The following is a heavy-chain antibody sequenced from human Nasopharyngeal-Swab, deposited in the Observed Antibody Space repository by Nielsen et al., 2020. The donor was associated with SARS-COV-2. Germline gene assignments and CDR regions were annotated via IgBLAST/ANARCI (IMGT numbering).Heavy chain of an antibody. D-gene: IGHD6-19*01. CDR3: AHIVSRGWYGEDFDY. CDR1: GFSLSTSGVG. Sequence: FGPTLVKPTQTLTLTCTFSGFSLSTSGVGVGWIRQPPGKALEWLALLYWDDDKRYSPSLKSRLTITKDTSKNQVVLTMTNMDPVDTATYYCAHIVSRGWYGEDFDYWGQGTLVTVSS. V-gene: IGHV2-5*02. CDR2: LYWDDDK. J-gene: IGHJ4*02.